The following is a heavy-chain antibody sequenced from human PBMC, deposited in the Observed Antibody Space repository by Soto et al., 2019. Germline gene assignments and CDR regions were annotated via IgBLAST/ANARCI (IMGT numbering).Heavy chain of an antibody. D-gene: IGHD6-6*01. V-gene: IGHV1-18*01. CDR1: GYTFINYG. Sequence: ASVKVSCKASGYTFINYGINWVRQAPGQRLEWMGWISAYNANTNYGQKFQDRVSMTTDTSSNTAYLEVRSLRSDDTAFYFCARVFRWSSSSWGFDYWGQGTLVTGLL. J-gene: IGHJ4*02. CDR2: ISAYNANT. CDR3: ARVFRWSSSSWGFDY.